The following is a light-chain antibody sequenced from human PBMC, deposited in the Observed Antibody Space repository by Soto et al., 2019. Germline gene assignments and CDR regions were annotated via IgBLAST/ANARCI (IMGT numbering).Light chain of an antibody. J-gene: IGKJ1*01. V-gene: IGKV1-5*03. CDR3: QYYDNYSWT. Sequence: DIQLTQSPSTLSASVGDRVTITCRASQSIGVWLTWYQQKPGKAPKFLIYKTSTLESGVPSRFSGSGSGTEFTLTISSLPPDDFATYHCQYYDNYSWTFGHGTKVEIK. CDR1: QSIGVW. CDR2: KTS.